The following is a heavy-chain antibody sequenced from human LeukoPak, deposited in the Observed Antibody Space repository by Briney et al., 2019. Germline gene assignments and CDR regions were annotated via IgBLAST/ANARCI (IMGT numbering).Heavy chain of an antibody. CDR2: ISSSGSTI. V-gene: IGHV3-48*03. CDR3: ARDLHYYDNSDYHWGY. J-gene: IGHJ4*02. Sequence: GGSLRLSCAASGFTFSSYEMNWVRQAPGKGLEWVSYISSSGSTIHYADSVKGRFTISRDNAKTSLYLQMNSLRAEDTAVYYCARDLHYYDNSDYHWGYWGQGTLVTVSS. D-gene: IGHD3-22*01. CDR1: GFTFSSYE.